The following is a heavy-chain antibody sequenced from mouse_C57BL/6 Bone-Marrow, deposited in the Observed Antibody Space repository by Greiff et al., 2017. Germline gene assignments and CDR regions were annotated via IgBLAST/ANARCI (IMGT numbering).Heavy chain of an antibody. V-gene: IGHV1-42*01. J-gene: IGHJ3*01. D-gene: IGHD2-3*01. CDR1: GYSFTGYY. Sequence: VQLQQSGPELVKPGASVKISCKASGYSFTGYYMNWVKQSPEKSLEWIGEINPSTGGTTYNEKFKAKATLTVDKSSSTAYMQLKSLTSEDSAVYYCARIYDGYLGWFAYWGKGTLVTVSA. CDR2: INPSTGGT. CDR3: ARIYDGYLGWFAY.